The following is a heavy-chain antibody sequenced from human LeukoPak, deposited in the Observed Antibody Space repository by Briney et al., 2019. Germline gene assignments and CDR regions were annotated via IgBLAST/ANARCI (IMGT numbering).Heavy chain of an antibody. CDR3: ATVSSSWLGYFQH. CDR2: IYSGGRT. D-gene: IGHD6-13*01. J-gene: IGHJ1*01. CDR1: GFPFISNY. V-gene: IGHV3-66*01. Sequence: PGGSLSLSFAASGFPFISNYMSGVRQAPGKGLEGVSVIYSGGRTYNADSVKGRCIISRDTSKNTQYLQMNSLTAEDTAVYYCATVSSSWLGYFQHWGQGTLVTVSS.